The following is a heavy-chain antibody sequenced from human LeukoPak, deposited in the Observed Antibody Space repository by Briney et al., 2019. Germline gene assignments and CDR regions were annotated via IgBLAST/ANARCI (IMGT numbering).Heavy chain of an antibody. CDR3: ARQPPQYYGMDV. D-gene: IGHD1-14*01. J-gene: IGHJ6*02. CDR2: IYTSGST. CDR1: GGSFSNYY. Sequence: NLSETLSLTRTVSGGSFSNYYWSWIRQPAGKGLEWIGRIYTSGSTNYNPSVKSRVTMSVDTSNNQFSLKLTSVTAADTAVYYCARQPPQYYGMDVWGQGTTVTVSS. V-gene: IGHV4-4*07.